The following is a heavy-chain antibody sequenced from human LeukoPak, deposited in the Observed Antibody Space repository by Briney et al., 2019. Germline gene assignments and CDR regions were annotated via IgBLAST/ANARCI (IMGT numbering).Heavy chain of an antibody. D-gene: IGHD6-6*01. V-gene: IGHV1-2*02. Sequence: GASVKVSCKASGYTVTGYYMHWVRQAPGQGLEWMGWINPNSGGTNYAQKFQGRVTMTRDTSISTAYMELSRLRSDDTAVYYCAREDCSSSLYYFDYWGPGTLVTVSS. CDR2: INPNSGGT. J-gene: IGHJ4*02. CDR3: AREDCSSSLYYFDY. CDR1: GYTVTGYY.